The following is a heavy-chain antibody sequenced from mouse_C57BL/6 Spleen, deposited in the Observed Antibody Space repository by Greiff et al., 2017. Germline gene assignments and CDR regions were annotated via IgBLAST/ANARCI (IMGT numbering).Heavy chain of an antibody. Sequence: QVQLQQSGAELARPGASVKMSCKASGYTFTSYTMHWVKQRPGQGLEWIGYINPSSGYTKYNQKFKDKATLTADKSSSTAYMQLSSLTSEDSAVYYCARNYYGSSDWFAYWGQGTLVTVSA. V-gene: IGHV1-4*01. CDR2: INPSSGYT. CDR1: GYTFTSYT. J-gene: IGHJ3*01. CDR3: ARNYYGSSDWFAY. D-gene: IGHD1-1*01.